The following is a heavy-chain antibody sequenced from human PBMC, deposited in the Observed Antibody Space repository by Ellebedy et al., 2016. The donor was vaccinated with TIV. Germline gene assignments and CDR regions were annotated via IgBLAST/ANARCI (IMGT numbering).Heavy chain of an antibody. V-gene: IGHV3-7*05. D-gene: IGHD4-23*01. CDR1: GFTFTTLW. CDR3: TKDSGWEHEY. Sequence: GESLKISCAASGFTFTTLWMSWVRQAPGKGLEWVANIKQDGSEMFYVDSVKGRFTISRDNAKNSLYLQMNSLRAEDTAVYYCTKDSGWEHEYWGQGTLVTVSS. J-gene: IGHJ4*02. CDR2: IKQDGSEM.